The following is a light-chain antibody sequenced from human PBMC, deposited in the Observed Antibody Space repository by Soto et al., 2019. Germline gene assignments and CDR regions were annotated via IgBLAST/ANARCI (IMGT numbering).Light chain of an antibody. CDR1: ESISSW. V-gene: IGKV1-5*03. CDR3: QQYKSYPLT. CDR2: KAS. Sequence: DIQMTQSPSTLSASVGGRFTITCMASESISSWLAWYQQKPGKAPNLLIYKASTLESGVPSRFRGSGAGTEVTLTISSVQPDDFVTYYCQQYKSYPLTCGGGTKVDIK. J-gene: IGKJ4*01.